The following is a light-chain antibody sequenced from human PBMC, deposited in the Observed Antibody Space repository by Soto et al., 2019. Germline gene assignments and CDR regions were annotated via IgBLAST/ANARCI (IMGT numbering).Light chain of an antibody. CDR3: QQYDKSPRT. CDR2: GAS. J-gene: IGKJ1*01. Sequence: EIVLTQSPCTPSLSKRERATLSCWASQSVTSNYLAWYQQKPGQAPRLLIFGASIRVKGIPDRFIGSGSGTDFTLTISRLEPEDSAVYYCQQYDKSPRTFGQGTKVDIK. CDR1: QSVTSNY. V-gene: IGKV3-20*01.